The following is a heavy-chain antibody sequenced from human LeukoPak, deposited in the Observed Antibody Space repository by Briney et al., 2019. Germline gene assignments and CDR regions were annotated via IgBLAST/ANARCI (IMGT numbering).Heavy chain of an antibody. V-gene: IGHV4-34*01. D-gene: IGHD2-15*01. CDR3: ARDIALGRYYGMDV. CDR1: GGSFSGYY. CDR2: INHSGST. Sequence: SETLSLTCAVYGGSFSGYYWSWIRQPPGKGLEWIGEINHSGSTNYNPSLESRVTISVDTSKNQFSLKLSSVTAADTAVYYCARDIALGRYYGMDVWGQGTTVTVSS. J-gene: IGHJ6*02.